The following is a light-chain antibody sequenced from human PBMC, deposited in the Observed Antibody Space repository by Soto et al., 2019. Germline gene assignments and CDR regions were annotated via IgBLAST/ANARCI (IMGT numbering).Light chain of an antibody. V-gene: IGLV1-40*01. CDR1: SSNIGEGYD. CDR3: LSFDSSLSVV. Sequence: QSVLTQPPSVSVAPGQRVTISCTGSSSNIGEGYDVHWYQQLPGRAPKLIIYGNTNRPSGVPDRYSGSKSGTSASLAITGLQAEYEADYYCLSFDSSLSVVFGGGTKLTVL. J-gene: IGLJ2*01. CDR2: GNT.